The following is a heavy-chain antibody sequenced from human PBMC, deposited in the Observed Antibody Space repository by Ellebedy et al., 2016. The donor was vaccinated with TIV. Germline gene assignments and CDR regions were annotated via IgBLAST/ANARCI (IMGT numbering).Heavy chain of an antibody. Sequence: GESLKISXAASGFTFSTYSMNWVRQAPGKGLEWISYISSTSNTIYYADSVKGRSTISRDNSKNTLYLQMNSLRAEDTAVYYCATVSGKYYFDSWGQGTLVTVSS. CDR2: ISSTSNTI. V-gene: IGHV3-48*01. CDR3: ATVSGKYYFDS. CDR1: GFTFSTYS. J-gene: IGHJ4*02. D-gene: IGHD2-8*01.